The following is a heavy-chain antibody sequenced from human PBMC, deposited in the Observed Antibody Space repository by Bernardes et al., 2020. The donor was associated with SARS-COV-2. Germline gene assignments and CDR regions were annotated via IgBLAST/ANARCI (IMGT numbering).Heavy chain of an antibody. Sequence: ASVKVSCKASGYTFTSYGISWVRQAPGQGLEWMGWISAYNGNTNYAQKLQGRVTMTTDTSTSTAYMELRSLRSDDTAVYYCARVGTGPLRYFDWSTLGALYYYGMDVWGQGTTVTVSS. CDR3: ARVGTGPLRYFDWSTLGALYYYGMDV. D-gene: IGHD3-9*01. CDR2: ISAYNGNT. V-gene: IGHV1-18*01. CDR1: GYTFTSYG. J-gene: IGHJ6*02.